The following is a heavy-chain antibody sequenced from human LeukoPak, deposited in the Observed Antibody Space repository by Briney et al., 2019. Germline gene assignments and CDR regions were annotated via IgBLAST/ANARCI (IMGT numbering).Heavy chain of an antibody. CDR2: IDPSDSYT. V-gene: IGHV5-10-1*01. CDR1: GYSFTSYW. J-gene: IGHJ4*02. CDR3: ASEYCSGGNCYFDY. D-gene: IGHD2-15*01. Sequence: GESLRVSCQGSGYSFTSYWISWVRQMPGKGLEWMGRIDPSDSYTNYSPSFQGHVTILGDKSISTAYLQWSSLKASDTAIYYCASEYCSGGNCYFDYWGQGTLVTVSS.